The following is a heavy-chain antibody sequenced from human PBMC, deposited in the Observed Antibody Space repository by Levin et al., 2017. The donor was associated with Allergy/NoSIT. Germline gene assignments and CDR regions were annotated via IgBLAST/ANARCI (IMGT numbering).Heavy chain of an antibody. D-gene: IGHD5-18*01. J-gene: IGHJ6*02. V-gene: IGHV3-11*01. CDR1: GFTFSDYY. CDR3: ARGTWIQITYYYGMDV. CDR2: ISSSGSTI. Sequence: LSLTCAASGFTFSDYYMSWNRQAPGKGLEWVSYISSSGSTIYYADSVKGRFTISRDNAKNSLYLQMNSLRAEDTAVYYCARGTWIQITYYYGMDVWGQGTTVTVSS.